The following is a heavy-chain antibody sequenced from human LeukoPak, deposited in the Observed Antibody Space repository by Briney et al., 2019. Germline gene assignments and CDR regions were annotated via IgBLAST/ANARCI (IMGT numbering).Heavy chain of an antibody. CDR2: ISYDGSNK. Sequence: PGGSLRLSCAASGFTFSSYAMHWVRQAPGKGLEWVAVISYDGSNKYYADSVKGRFTISRDNSKDTLYLQMNSLRAEDTAVYYCAKDATPAYSSGWQGAFDYWGQGTLVTVSS. CDR3: AKDATPAYSSGWQGAFDY. D-gene: IGHD6-19*01. J-gene: IGHJ4*02. V-gene: IGHV3-30*04. CDR1: GFTFSSYA.